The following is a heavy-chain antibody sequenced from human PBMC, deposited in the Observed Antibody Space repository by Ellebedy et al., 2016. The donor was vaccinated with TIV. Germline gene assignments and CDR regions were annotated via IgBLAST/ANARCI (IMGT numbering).Heavy chain of an antibody. D-gene: IGHD2-8*01. J-gene: IGHJ4*02. Sequence: PGGSLRLSCAASGFTVSSHYMSWPRQAPGRGLAWVSVIYSGGNTYYADSAKGRFTMSRATSKNTLYLQLNSLKAEDTAVYYCARGKLMVYADWGQGTLVTVSS. V-gene: IGHV3-53*01. CDR3: ARGKLMVYAD. CDR1: GFTVSSHY. CDR2: IYSGGNT.